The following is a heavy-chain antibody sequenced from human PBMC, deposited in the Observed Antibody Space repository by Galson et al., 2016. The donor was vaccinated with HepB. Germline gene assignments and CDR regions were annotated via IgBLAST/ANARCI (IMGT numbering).Heavy chain of an antibody. CDR3: ARDGLQPALDY. J-gene: IGHJ4*02. Sequence: SLRLSCATSGFTFTNYGFHRVRQAPGKGLEWLAVIWYDGSYKFYADSVRGRLTLAKDNANNTVYLQMNSLSAEDTAVYYCARDGLQPALDYWGQGSLVTVSS. CDR2: IWYDGSYK. D-gene: IGHD3-16*01. V-gene: IGHV3-33*01. CDR1: GFTFTNYG.